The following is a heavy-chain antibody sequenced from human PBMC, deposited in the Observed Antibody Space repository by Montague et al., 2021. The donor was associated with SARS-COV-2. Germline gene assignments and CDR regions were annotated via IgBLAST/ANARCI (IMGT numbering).Heavy chain of an antibody. CDR2: THYRSKWTS. D-gene: IGHD4-17*01. V-gene: IGHV6-1*01. Sequence: CAISGDSVWSNDAAWNWVRQSPSGGLEWLGRTHYRSKWTSDYATXVEGRISIDPDTSKNQFFLHLRSVTPEDTGVYYCVRDTGSAQAGFDAWGQGTLVTVSS. J-gene: IGHJ4*02. CDR3: VRDTGSAQAGFDA. CDR1: GDSVWSNDAA.